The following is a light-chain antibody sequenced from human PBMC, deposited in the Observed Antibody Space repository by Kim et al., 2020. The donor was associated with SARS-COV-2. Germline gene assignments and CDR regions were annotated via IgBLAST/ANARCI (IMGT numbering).Light chain of an antibody. J-gene: IGLJ1*01. V-gene: IGLV3-21*04. CDR2: YDS. CDR1: NIGSKS. CDR3: QVWDSSSDHYV. Sequence: YELTQPPSVSVAPGKTARITCGGNNIGSKSVHWYQQKPGQAPVLVIYYDSDRHSGIPERFSGSNSGNTATLTISRVEAGDEADYYCQVWDSSSDHYVFGTGTKVTVL.